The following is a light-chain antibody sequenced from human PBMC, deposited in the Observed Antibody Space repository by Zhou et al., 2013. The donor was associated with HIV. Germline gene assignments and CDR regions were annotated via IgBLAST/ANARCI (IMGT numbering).Light chain of an antibody. CDR3: QQYDDLPA. CDR1: QDIRHY. Sequence: DIQMTQSPSSLSASVGDRLTITCQASQDIRHYLNWYQQKPGKAPKLLIYDASNLQTGVPSRFSGSGSGTDFTFTISSLQPEDIATYYCQQYDDLPAFGGGTKVEIK. V-gene: IGKV1-33*01. J-gene: IGKJ4*01. CDR2: DAS.